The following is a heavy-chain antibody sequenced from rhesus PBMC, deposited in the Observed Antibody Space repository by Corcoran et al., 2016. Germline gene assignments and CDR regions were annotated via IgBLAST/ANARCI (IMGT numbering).Heavy chain of an antibody. CDR3: ARVRGGSSSYFP. J-gene: IGHJ4*01. V-gene: IGHV2-95*01. CDR2: IYWNDSK. CDR1: GFSISTTGTG. Sequence: QVTLKESGPALVKPTQTLTLTCTFSGFSISTTGTGVGWIRQPPGKALEWLASIYWNDSKYTSTSLKSKLTISKDTSKNQVVLTMTNMDPVDTATYYCARVRGGSSSYFPWGQGVLVTVSS. D-gene: IGHD6-43*01.